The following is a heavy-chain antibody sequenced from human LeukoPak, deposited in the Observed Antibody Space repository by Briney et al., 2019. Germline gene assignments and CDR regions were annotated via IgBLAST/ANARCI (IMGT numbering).Heavy chain of an antibody. J-gene: IGHJ5*02. CDR1: GVSISRSTYF. V-gene: IGHV4-39*01. CDR2: IYYSGST. CDR3: ARRNIAEAATLRWFDP. D-gene: IGHD6-13*01. Sequence: SETLSLTCAVSGVSISRSTYFWGWLRQPPGKGLQWIASIYYSGSTYYNPSLKSRFTISVDTSKNQFSLKLSSVTAADTAVYYCARRNIAEAATLRWFDPWGQGTLVTVSS.